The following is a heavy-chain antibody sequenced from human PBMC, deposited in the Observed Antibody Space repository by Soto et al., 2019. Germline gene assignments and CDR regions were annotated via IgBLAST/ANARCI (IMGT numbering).Heavy chain of an antibody. V-gene: IGHV3-30*18. Sequence: SLRLSCAASGFTFSSYGMHWVRQAPGKGLEWVAVISYDGSNKYYADSVKGRFTISRDNSKNTLYLQMNSLRAEDTAVYYCAKLGYSYGFYWGQGTLVTVSS. J-gene: IGHJ4*02. CDR1: GFTFSSYG. D-gene: IGHD5-18*01. CDR3: AKLGYSYGFY. CDR2: ISYDGSNK.